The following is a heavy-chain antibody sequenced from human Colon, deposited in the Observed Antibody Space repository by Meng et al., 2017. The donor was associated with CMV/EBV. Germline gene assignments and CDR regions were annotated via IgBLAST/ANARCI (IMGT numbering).Heavy chain of an antibody. CDR2: IRFDGKDQ. CDR1: GFSFSTYG. V-gene: IGHV3-30*02. J-gene: IGHJ4*02. D-gene: IGHD5-24*01. Sequence: GESLKISCEASGFSFSTYGMHWVRQAPGKGLQWVAFIRFDGKDQYYSDSVKGRFTISRDNAMSTLYLQMDGLRPDDTAVYYCAKREASASLDYWGQGTLVTVSS. CDR3: AKREASASLDY.